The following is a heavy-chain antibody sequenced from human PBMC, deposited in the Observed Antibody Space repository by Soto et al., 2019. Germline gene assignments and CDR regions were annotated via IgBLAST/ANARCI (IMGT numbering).Heavy chain of an antibody. CDR1: GGSISSYY. CDR2: IYYSGST. Sequence: SETLSLTCTVSGGSISSYYWSWIRQPPGKGLEWIGYIYYSGSTNYNPSLKSRVTISVDTSKNQFSLKLSSVTAADTAVYYCASSDVLRFLDGENWFDPWGQGTLVTVSS. J-gene: IGHJ5*02. CDR3: ASSDVLRFLDGENWFDP. V-gene: IGHV4-59*08. D-gene: IGHD3-3*01.